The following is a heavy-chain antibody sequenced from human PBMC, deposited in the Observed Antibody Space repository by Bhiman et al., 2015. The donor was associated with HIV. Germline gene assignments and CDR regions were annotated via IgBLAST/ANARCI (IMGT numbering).Heavy chain of an antibody. CDR1: GFTFSNYA. Sequence: QVQLVESGGGVVQPGRSLRISCAASGFTFSNYAMHWVRQAPGKGLEWVAVISYDGSNKYYGDSVKGRFTISRDNSKNTLYLQMDSLRAEDTAVYYCARGRKDIEAADGLDNDAFDMWGQGTLVTVSS. CDR3: ARGRKDIEAADGLDNDAFDM. J-gene: IGHJ3*02. D-gene: IGHD6-13*01. V-gene: IGHV3-30*04. CDR2: ISYDGSNK.